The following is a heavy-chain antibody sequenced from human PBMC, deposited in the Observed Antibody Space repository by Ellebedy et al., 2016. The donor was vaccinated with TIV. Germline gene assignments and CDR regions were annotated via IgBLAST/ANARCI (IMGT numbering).Heavy chain of an antibody. CDR2: INPEETTT. V-gene: IGHV3-74*01. CDR3: ARGGLEPFDY. J-gene: IGHJ4*02. CDR1: DISVSSSF. D-gene: IGHD3/OR15-3a*01. Sequence: GESLKISXTVTDISVSSSFMSWVRQAPGKGLEWVSRINPEETTTTYADSVKGRFTISRDNTKNTLFLQMNSLRAEDTAVYYCARGGLEPFDYWGQGTLVTVSS.